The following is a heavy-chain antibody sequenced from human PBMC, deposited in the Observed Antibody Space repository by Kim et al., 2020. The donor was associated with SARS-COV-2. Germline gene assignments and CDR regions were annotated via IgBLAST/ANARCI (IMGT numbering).Heavy chain of an antibody. Sequence: YADSVKGRFTISRDYSENTVYLRMDSLSAGDTAVYFCARPSSSHFDFWGQGTLVTVSS. D-gene: IGHD3-10*01. J-gene: IGHJ4*02. V-gene: IGHV3-33*01. CDR3: ARPSSSHFDF.